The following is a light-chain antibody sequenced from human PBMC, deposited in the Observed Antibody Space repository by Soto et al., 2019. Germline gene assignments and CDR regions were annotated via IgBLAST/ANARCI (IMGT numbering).Light chain of an antibody. CDR3: AAWDDSLDGYV. CDR1: SSNIGSNT. CDR2: RNN. V-gene: IGLV1-44*01. J-gene: IGLJ1*01. Sequence: QSALTQPPSASGTPGQRVSVSCSGSSSNIGSNTVHWYQQLPGTAPKLLIYRNNQRPSGVPDRFSGSKSGTSASLATSGLQSEDEADYYCAAWDDSLDGYVFGTGTKVTVL.